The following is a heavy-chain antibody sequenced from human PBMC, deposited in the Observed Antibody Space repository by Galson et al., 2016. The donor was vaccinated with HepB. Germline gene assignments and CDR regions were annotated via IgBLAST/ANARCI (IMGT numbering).Heavy chain of an antibody. D-gene: IGHD3-16*01. CDR2: VYSSGSP. Sequence: SLXCSVXXXAISIGXHYWSXXRQPAGKGXXWIGRVYSSGSPNYSPFPKSRVTISVDTSKNLFSLRLSSVTAADTAVYYCARDVGGAVKTPRTYDHYYYMDVXGKXXXVT. CDR3: ARDVGGAVKTPRTYDHYYYMDV. CDR1: XXAISIGXHY. V-gene: IGHV4-61*02. J-gene: IGHJ6*03.